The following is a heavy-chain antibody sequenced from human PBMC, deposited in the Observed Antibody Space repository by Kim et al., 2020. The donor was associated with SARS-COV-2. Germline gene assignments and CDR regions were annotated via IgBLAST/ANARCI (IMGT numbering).Heavy chain of an antibody. Sequence: KYYADSRKGRFTNSRDNSKNPLYLQMNSLRAEDTAVYYCARDRLGEYGMDVWGQGTTVTVSS. V-gene: IGHV3-33*01. CDR2: K. CDR3: ARDRLGEYGMDV. J-gene: IGHJ6*02. D-gene: IGHD3-16*01.